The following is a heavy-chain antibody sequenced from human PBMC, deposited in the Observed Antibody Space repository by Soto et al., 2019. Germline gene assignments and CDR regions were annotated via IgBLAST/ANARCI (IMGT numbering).Heavy chain of an antibody. J-gene: IGHJ6*02. D-gene: IGHD3-22*01. V-gene: IGHV1-3*01. CDR2: INAGNGNT. CDR1: GYTFTSYA. Sequence: QVQLVQSGAEVKKPGASVKVSCKASGYTFTSYAMHWVRQAPGQRLEWMGWINAGNGNTKYSQKFQGRVTITRDTSASTAYMELSSLRSEDTAVYYCARGYYYDSSGYYYVFYYYYYCMDVWGQGTTVTVAS. CDR3: ARGYYYDSSGYYYVFYYYYYCMDV.